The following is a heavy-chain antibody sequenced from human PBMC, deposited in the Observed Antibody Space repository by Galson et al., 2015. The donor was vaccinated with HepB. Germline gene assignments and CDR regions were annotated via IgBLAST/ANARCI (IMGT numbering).Heavy chain of an antibody. CDR1: GGSISSYY. D-gene: IGHD5-24*01. V-gene: IGHV4-59*01. CDR2: IYYSGST. J-gene: IGHJ4*02. Sequence: SETLSLTCTVSGGSISSYYWSWIRQPPGKGLEWIGYIYYSGSTNYNPSLKSRVTISVDTSKNQFSLKLSSVTAADTAVYYCARLRRDGYSSASDYWGQGTLVTVSS. CDR3: ARLRRDGYSSASDY.